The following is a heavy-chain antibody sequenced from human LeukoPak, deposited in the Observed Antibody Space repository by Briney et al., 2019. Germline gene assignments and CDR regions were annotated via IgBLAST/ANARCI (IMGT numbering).Heavy chain of an antibody. CDR1: GYTFTSYA. V-gene: IGHV7-4-1*02. CDR2: INTNTGNP. Sequence: GASVKVSCKASGYTFTSYAMNWVRQAPGQGLEWMGWINTNTGNPTYAQGFTERFVFSLDTSVSTAYLQISSLKAEDTAVYYCAREPWWELLPHFDYWGQGTLVTVSS. J-gene: IGHJ4*02. CDR3: AREPWWELLPHFDY. D-gene: IGHD1-26*01.